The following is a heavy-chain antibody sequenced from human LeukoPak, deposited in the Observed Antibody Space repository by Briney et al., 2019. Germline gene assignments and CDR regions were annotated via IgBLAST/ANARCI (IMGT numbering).Heavy chain of an antibody. CDR1: GFTFSNAW. J-gene: IGHJ4*02. D-gene: IGHD5-12*01. CDR3: AKDQGEYSGFY. V-gene: IGHV3-15*01. CDR2: IKSKTDGGTT. Sequence: GGSLRLSCAASGFTFSNAWMSWVRQAPGKGLEWVGRIKSKTDGGTTDYAAPVKGRFTISRDDSKNTLYLQMNSLRAEDTAVYYCAKDQGEYSGFYWGQGTLVTVSS.